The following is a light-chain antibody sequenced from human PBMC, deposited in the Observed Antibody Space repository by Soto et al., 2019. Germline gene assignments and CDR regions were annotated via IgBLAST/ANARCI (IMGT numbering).Light chain of an antibody. J-gene: IGKJ2*01. CDR2: GAS. Sequence: EIVMTQSPATLSRSPGERDTLSCRASQSVSSNLAWYQQKPGQAPRLLIYGASTRATGIPARFSGSGSGTEFTLTISSLQSEDFAVHYCQQYNNWHPYTFGQGTKLEIK. CDR3: QQYNNWHPYT. V-gene: IGKV3-15*01. CDR1: QSVSSN.